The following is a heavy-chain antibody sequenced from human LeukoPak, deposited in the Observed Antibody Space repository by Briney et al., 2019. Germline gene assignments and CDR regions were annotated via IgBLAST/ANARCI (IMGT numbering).Heavy chain of an antibody. CDR3: AKIALDHGTYYFDY. CDR1: GGTFSSYA. V-gene: IGHV3-23*01. J-gene: IGHJ4*02. D-gene: IGHD6-19*01. Sequence: SCKASGGTFSSYAMSWVRQAPGKGLEWVSAISGSGGSTYYADSVKGRFTISRDNSKNTLYLQMNSLRAEDTAVYYCAKIALDHGTYYFDYWGQGTLVTVSS. CDR2: ISGSGGST.